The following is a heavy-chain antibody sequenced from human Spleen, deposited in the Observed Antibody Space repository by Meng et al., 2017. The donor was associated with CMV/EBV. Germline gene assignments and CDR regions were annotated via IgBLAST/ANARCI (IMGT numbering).Heavy chain of an antibody. Sequence: GGSLRLSCVASGFMFSVYEMNWVRQTPGNGLEWISYISNSDNAKYYADSVKGRFTIFRDNAKNSLYLQMIGLRAEDTAIYYCARAGSSTGYSYFDSWGQGTLVTVPQ. J-gene: IGHJ4*02. CDR1: GFMFSVYE. V-gene: IGHV3-48*03. D-gene: IGHD6-13*01. CDR2: ISNSDNAK. CDR3: ARAGSSTGYSYFDS.